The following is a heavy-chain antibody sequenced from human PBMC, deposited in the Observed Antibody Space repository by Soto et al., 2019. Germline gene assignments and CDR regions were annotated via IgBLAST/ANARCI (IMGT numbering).Heavy chain of an antibody. CDR1: GFSFSSYG. Sequence: QVQLVESGGGVVQSGRSLRLSCAASGFSFSSYGMHWVRQAPGMGLEWVAVIWYDGSNKYYADSVKGRFTISRDNSKNTLYLLMNSLRAEDTAVYYCARDGSGDRHAFDIWGQGTMVTVSS. CDR3: ARDGSGDRHAFDI. D-gene: IGHD3-10*01. J-gene: IGHJ3*02. V-gene: IGHV3-33*01. CDR2: IWYDGSNK.